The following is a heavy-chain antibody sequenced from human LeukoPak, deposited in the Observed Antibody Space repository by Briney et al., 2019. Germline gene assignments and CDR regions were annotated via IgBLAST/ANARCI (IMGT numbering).Heavy chain of an antibody. Sequence: GGSLRLSCAASGFSVSSSYMSWVRQAPGKGLEWVSVIYSGGSTYYADSVKGRFTISRDNSKNTLYLQMNSLSAEDTAIYYCARGMEPYYYYYMDVWGKGTTVTVSS. CDR3: ARGMEPYYYYYMDV. J-gene: IGHJ6*03. V-gene: IGHV3-53*01. CDR2: IYSGGST. D-gene: IGHD1-26*01. CDR1: GFSVSSSY.